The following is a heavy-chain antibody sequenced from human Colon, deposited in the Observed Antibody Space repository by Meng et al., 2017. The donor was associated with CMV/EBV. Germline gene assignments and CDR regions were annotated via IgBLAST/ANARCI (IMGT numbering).Heavy chain of an antibody. Sequence: ASVKVSCKASGDTPPGYTMYWVRQAPGQGLEWLGWVNPDTKTTRYSQKFEGRVAMTTDSSTNTVYMQLDGLTSDDTAVYYCARGPLSGWQPDWGQGTLVTVSS. CDR1: GDTPPGYT. D-gene: IGHD6-19*01. CDR3: ARGPLSGWQPD. J-gene: IGHJ4*02. V-gene: IGHV1-8*01. CDR2: VNPDTKTT.